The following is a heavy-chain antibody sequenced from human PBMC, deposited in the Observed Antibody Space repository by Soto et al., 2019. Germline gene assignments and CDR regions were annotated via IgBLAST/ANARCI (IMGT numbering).Heavy chain of an antibody. CDR1: GFTFSSYA. Sequence: EVQLLESGGGLVQPGGSLRLSCAASGFTFSSYAMNWVRQAPGKGLEWVSSISARGGSTYYADSVKGRFTISRDNSKNTLYLQMSSLRVEDTALYYCTRGYLASRVTVGADYWCQGTLVTVSS. CDR3: TRGYLASRVTVGADY. V-gene: IGHV3-23*01. CDR2: ISARGGST. J-gene: IGHJ4*02. D-gene: IGHD3-3*02.